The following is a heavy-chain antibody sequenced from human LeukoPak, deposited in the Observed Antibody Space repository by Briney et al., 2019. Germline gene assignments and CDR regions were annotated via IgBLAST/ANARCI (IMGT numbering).Heavy chain of an antibody. J-gene: IGHJ4*02. CDR2: ISAYNGNT. CDR1: GYTFTSYG. Sequence: ASVKYSCKASGYTFTSYGISWVGHAPRQVLEWMGWISAYNGNTNYAQKLQGRVTMTTDTSTSTAYMELRSLRSDDTAVYYCASGVVVARFDYWGQGTLVTVSS. CDR3: ASGVVVARFDY. V-gene: IGHV1-18*04. D-gene: IGHD2-15*01.